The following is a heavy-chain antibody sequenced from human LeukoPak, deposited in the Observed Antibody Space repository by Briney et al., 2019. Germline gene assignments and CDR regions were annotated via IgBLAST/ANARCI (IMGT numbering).Heavy chain of an antibody. CDR2: ISAYNGNT. D-gene: IGHD3-10*01. V-gene: IGHV1-18*01. J-gene: IGHJ5*02. CDR3: ARASITMVRGVIRMNNWFDP. CDR1: GYTFTSYG. Sequence: ASVKVSCKASGYTFTSYGISWVRQAPGQGLEWMGWISAYNGNTNYAQKLQGRVTMTTDTSTSTAYMELRSLRSDATAVYYCARASITMVRGVIRMNNWFDPWGQGTLVTVSS.